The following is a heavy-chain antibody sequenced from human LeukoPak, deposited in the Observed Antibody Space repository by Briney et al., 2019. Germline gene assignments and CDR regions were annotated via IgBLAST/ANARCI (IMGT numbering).Heavy chain of an antibody. J-gene: IGHJ4*02. CDR2: INPNSGGT. V-gene: IGHV1-2*02. Sequence: ASVKVSCKASGYTFTGYYMHWVRQAPGQGLEWMGWINPNSGGTNYAQKFQGRVTMTRDTSTSTVYMELSSLRSEDTAVYYCARIPSSSSWPRGDQYYFDYWGQGTLVTVSS. CDR3: ARIPSSSSWPRGDQYYFDY. CDR1: GYTFTGYY. D-gene: IGHD6-13*01.